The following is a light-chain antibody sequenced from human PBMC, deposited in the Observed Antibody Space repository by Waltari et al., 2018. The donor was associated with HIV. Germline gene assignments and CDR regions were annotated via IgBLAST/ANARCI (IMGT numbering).Light chain of an antibody. CDR3: QQYYSYPWM. Sequence: AIRMTQSPSSFSASTGDRVSITCRASQGVSSYLAWYQQKPGKAPKLLIYGASTLQSAVPSRFSGSGSGTNFTLTISCLQSEDFATYFCQQYYSYPWMFGQGTKVEIK. J-gene: IGKJ1*01. V-gene: IGKV1-8*01. CDR1: QGVSSY. CDR2: GAS.